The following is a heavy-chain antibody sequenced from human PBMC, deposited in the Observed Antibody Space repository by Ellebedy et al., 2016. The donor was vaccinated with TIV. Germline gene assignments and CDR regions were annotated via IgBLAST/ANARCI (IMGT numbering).Heavy chain of an antibody. D-gene: IGHD4-11*01. Sequence: GGSLRLXXVASGFTFGRYRMHWVRQAPGNKLVWVSRIKSDGSSTTYADSVKGRFTTSRDNARNTLYLQMNSLRGEDTAVDFCARDRGDYSISGPWGQGTLVTVSS. CDR3: ARDRGDYSISGP. V-gene: IGHV3-74*01. CDR1: GFTFGRYR. J-gene: IGHJ5*02. CDR2: IKSDGSST.